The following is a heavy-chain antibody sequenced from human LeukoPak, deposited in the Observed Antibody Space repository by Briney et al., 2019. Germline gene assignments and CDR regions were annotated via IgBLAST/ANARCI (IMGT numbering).Heavy chain of an antibody. J-gene: IGHJ4*02. V-gene: IGHV3-23*01. Sequence: GGSLRLSCAASGFTFSSYAMSWVRQAPGKGLEWVSAISGSGGSTYYADSVKGRFTISRDNSKNTLYPQMNSLRAEDTAVYYCAKSSGYYYGGPVYYFDYWGQGTLVTVSS. CDR2: ISGSGGST. D-gene: IGHD3-22*01. CDR1: GFTFSSYA. CDR3: AKSSGYYYGGPVYYFDY.